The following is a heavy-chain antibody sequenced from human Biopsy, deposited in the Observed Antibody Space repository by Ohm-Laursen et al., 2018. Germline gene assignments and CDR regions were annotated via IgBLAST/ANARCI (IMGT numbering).Heavy chain of an antibody. V-gene: IGHV3-21*06. CDR1: GFSLRNYT. CDR2: ISRSTSHI. Sequence: LRLSCAASGFSLRNYTINWVRQAPGKGLEWVSSISRSTSHILYAETLKGRFTSSRDNAKNSVYLQMNSLRAEDTGVYYCARGRSHLLPDHDWFDPWGQGTLVTVSS. J-gene: IGHJ5*02. CDR3: ARGRSHLLPDHDWFDP. D-gene: IGHD1-14*01.